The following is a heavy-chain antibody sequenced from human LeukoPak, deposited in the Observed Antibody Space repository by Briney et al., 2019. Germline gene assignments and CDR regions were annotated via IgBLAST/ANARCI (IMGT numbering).Heavy chain of an antibody. Sequence: ASVKVSCKASGYTFTGYYMHWVRQAPGQGLEWMGWINPNSGGTNYAQKFQGRVTMTRDTSISTAYMELSRLRSEDTAVYYCARDGDGDSSGWMGVYDYWGQGTLVTVSS. V-gene: IGHV1-2*02. J-gene: IGHJ4*02. D-gene: IGHD6-19*01. CDR2: INPNSGGT. CDR1: GYTFTGYY. CDR3: ARDGDGDSSGWMGVYDY.